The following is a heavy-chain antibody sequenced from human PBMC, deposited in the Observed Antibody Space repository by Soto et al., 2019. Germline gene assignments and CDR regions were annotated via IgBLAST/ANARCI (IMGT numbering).Heavy chain of an antibody. D-gene: IGHD3-16*01. J-gene: IGHJ4*02. CDR1: GFTFSNYA. V-gene: IGHV3-23*01. Sequence: EVQLLDSGGGLVQPGGSLRLSCEASGFTFSNYAMTWVRQGPGKGLEWVSGISGSGGRSYYADSVKGRFIISRDNSKSTFYLQMNSLRAEDTAVYYCAKAYFVWSSEQPYYFDYWGQGTLVTVSS. CDR3: AKAYFVWSSEQPYYFDY. CDR2: ISGSGGRS.